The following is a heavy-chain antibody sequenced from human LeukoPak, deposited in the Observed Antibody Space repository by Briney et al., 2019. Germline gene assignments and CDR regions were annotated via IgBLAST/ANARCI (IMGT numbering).Heavy chain of an antibody. CDR3: AREMYSSGWLNAFDI. CDR1: GFTFSSYG. J-gene: IGHJ3*02. D-gene: IGHD6-19*01. V-gene: IGHV3-23*01. CDR2: ITGSGGGT. Sequence: PGGSLRLSCAASGFTFSSYGMIWVRQAPGKGLEWVSAITGSGGGTYYAHSVKGRFTISRDNSKNTLYLQMNSLRAEDTALYYCAREMYSSGWLNAFDIWGQGTMVTVSS.